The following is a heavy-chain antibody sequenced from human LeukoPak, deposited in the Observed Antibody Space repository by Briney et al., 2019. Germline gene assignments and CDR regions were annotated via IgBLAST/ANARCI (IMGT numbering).Heavy chain of an antibody. J-gene: IGHJ2*01. D-gene: IGHD3-10*01. CDR2: ISAYNGNT. CDR3: ARITMVRGVIFDWYFDL. V-gene: IGHV1-18*01. Sequence: ASVKVSCKASGYTFTSYGILWVRQAPGQGLAWMGWISAYNGNTKYAQKLQGRVTMTTDTSTSIAHMELRSLRSDDTAVYYCARITMVRGVIFDWYFDLWGRGTLVTVSS. CDR1: GYTFTSYG.